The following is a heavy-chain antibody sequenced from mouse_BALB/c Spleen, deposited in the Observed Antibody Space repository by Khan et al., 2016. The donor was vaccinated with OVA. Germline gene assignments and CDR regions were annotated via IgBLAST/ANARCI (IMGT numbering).Heavy chain of an antibody. J-gene: IGHJ3*01. CDR2: MFPGDGST. V-gene: IGHV1-85*01. CDR1: GYTFTSYD. CDR3: ARGGYGGFAY. D-gene: IGHD2-14*01. Sequence: QMQLKESGAELVKPGASVKLSCKASGYTFTSYDINWVRQRPEQGLEWIGWMFPGDGSTKYNENFKGKATLTTDKSSSTAYMQLSRLTSEDSGAYCCARGGYGGFAYWGQGTLVTVSA.